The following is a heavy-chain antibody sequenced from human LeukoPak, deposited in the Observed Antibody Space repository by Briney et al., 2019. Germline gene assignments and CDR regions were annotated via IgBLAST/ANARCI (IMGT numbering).Heavy chain of an antibody. CDR3: ARASYYDPPRAYYYYMDV. D-gene: IGHD3-3*01. CDR1: GASISSYY. V-gene: IGHV4-4*09. CDR2: IYTSGST. J-gene: IGHJ6*03. Sequence: SETLSLTCTVSGASISSYYWSWIRQPPGEGLEWIGYIYTSGSTNYNPSLQSRVTISVDTSKNQFSLKLSSVTAADTAVYYCARASYYDPPRAYYYYMDVWGKGTTVTVSS.